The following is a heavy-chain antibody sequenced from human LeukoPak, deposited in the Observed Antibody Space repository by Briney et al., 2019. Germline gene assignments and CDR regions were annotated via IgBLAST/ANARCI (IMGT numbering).Heavy chain of an antibody. CDR3: ARLFYYDSSGYYYPPTY. CDR2: IYYSGST. Sequence: SETLSLTCTVSGGSISSSSYYWGWIRQPPGKGLEWIGSIYYSGSTYYNPSLKSRVTISVDTSKNQFSLKLSSVTAADTAVYHCARLFYYDSSGYYYPPTYWGQGTLVTVSS. CDR1: GGSISSSSYY. V-gene: IGHV4-39*01. J-gene: IGHJ4*02. D-gene: IGHD3-22*01.